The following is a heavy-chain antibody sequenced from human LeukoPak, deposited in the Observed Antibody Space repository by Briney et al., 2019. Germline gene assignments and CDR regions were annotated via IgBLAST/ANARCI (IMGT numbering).Heavy chain of an antibody. D-gene: IGHD5-12*01. CDR2: IRYDGSNK. CDR3: TTDMWGSGYDWDVDY. J-gene: IGHJ4*02. V-gene: IGHV3-30*02. CDR1: GFTFSSYG. Sequence: GGSLRLSCAASGFTFSSYGMHWVRQAPGKGLEWVAFIRYDGSNKYYADSVKGRFTISRDNSKNTLYLQMNSLKTEDTAVYYCTTDMWGSGYDWDVDYWGQGTLVTVSS.